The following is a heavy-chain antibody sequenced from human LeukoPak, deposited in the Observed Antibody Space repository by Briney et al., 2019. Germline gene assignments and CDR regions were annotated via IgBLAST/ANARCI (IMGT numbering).Heavy chain of an antibody. Sequence: GSLRLSCAASGFTFSSYSMNWVRQAPGKGLEWVSSISSSSSYIYYADSVKGRFTISRDNAKNSLYLQMNSLRAEDTAVYYCAANYDILTGYYNVESSGDYWGQGTLVTVSS. CDR1: GFTFSSYS. CDR3: AANYDILTGYYNVESSGDY. CDR2: ISSSSSYI. V-gene: IGHV3-21*01. J-gene: IGHJ4*02. D-gene: IGHD3-9*01.